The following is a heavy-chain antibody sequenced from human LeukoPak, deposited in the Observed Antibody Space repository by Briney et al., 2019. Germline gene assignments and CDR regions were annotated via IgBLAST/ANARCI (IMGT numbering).Heavy chain of an antibody. CDR3: ARRAGDYSHPYDY. CDR2: IYSGGKT. D-gene: IGHD3-22*01. CDR1: GLTVSSIC. J-gene: IGHJ4*02. Sequence: GGSLRLSCAASGLTVSSICMSWVRQAPGEGLEGVSFIYSGGKTYYPDSVEGRITIFRKRSKNTVHLQMKSLRAEDTAMYYCARRAGDYSHPYDYWGQGTLVTVSS. V-gene: IGHV3-53*01.